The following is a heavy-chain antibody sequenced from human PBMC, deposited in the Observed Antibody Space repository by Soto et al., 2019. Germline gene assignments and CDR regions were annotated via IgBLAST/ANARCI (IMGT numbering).Heavy chain of an antibody. J-gene: IGHJ4*02. D-gene: IGHD3-10*01. Sequence: LSETLSLTCTVSGGSISSGGYYWSWIRQHPGKGLEWIGYIYYSGSTYYNPSLKSRVTISVDTSKNQFSLKLSSVTAADTAVYYCATYGSGTYKPTTFDYWGQGTLVTVSS. V-gene: IGHV4-31*03. CDR1: GGSISSGGYY. CDR2: IYYSGST. CDR3: ATYGSGTYKPTTFDY.